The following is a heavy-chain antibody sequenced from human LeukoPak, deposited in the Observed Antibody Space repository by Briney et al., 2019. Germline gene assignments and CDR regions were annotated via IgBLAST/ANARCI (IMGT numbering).Heavy chain of an antibody. CDR1: GGFISSSSYY. Sequence: PSETLSLTCTVSGGFISSSSYYWGWIRQPPGKGLEWIGSIYYSGSTYYNPSLKSRVTISVDTSKNQFSLKLSSVTAADTAVYYCAGMTTVTKGDYWGQGTLVTVSS. J-gene: IGHJ4*02. D-gene: IGHD4-17*01. CDR3: AGMTTVTKGDY. CDR2: IYYSGST. V-gene: IGHV4-39*01.